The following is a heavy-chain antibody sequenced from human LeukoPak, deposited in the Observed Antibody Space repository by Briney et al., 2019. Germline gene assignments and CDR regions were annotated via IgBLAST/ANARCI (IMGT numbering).Heavy chain of an antibody. Sequence: GGSLRLSCAASGFTFSTYGMHWVRQAPGKGLEWVAVIWSDGSNKYYADSVKGRFTISRDNAKNSLYLQMNSLRPEDTAVHYCAREDQGMDVWGQGTTVTVSS. CDR2: IWSDGSNK. J-gene: IGHJ6*02. CDR1: GFTFSTYG. CDR3: AREDQGMDV. V-gene: IGHV3-33*01.